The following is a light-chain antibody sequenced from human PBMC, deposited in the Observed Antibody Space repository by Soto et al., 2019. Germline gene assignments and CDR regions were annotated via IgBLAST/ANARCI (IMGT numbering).Light chain of an antibody. CDR2: GAS. Sequence: DIVLTQSPDTLSLSPGERASLSCRASQSINNVYLGWYQQKRGQAPRLLIYGASSRATGIPDRFSGSGSGIEFTLTISRLEPEDFAVYYCRLYGSSPPMYTFCQGTKLEIK. CDR1: QSINNVY. V-gene: IGKV3-20*01. J-gene: IGKJ2*01. CDR3: RLYGSSPPMYT.